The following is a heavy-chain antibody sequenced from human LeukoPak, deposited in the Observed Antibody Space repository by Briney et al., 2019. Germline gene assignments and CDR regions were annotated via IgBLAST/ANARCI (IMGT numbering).Heavy chain of an antibody. CDR3: ARSGSLAGYSSGWYYYYYYMDV. D-gene: IGHD6-19*01. CDR1: GYTFSSND. V-gene: IGHV1-18*01. Sequence: ASVTVSCKASGYTFSSNDINWVRQATGQGLEWMGWMNPNSGNTNYAQKLQGRVTMTTDTSTSTAYMELRSLRSDDTAVYYCARSGSLAGYSSGWYYYYYYMDVWGKGTTVTVSS. J-gene: IGHJ6*03. CDR2: MNPNSGNT.